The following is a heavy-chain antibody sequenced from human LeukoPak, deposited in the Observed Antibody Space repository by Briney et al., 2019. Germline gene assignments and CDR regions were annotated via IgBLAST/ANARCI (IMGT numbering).Heavy chain of an antibody. V-gene: IGHV4-61*02. J-gene: IGHJ6*03. Sequence: SETLSLTCTVSGGSISSGSYYWSWIRQPAGKGLEWIGRIYTSGSTNYNPSLKSRVTISVDTSKNQFSLKLSSVTAADTAVYYCARASYNWNYYYYMDVWGKGTTVTVSS. CDR3: ARASYNWNYYYYMDV. CDR2: IYTSGST. D-gene: IGHD1-20*01. CDR1: GGSISSGSYY.